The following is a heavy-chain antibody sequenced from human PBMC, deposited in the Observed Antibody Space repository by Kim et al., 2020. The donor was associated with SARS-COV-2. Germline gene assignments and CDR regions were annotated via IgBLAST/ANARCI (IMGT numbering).Heavy chain of an antibody. V-gene: IGHV5-51*01. Sequence: YSPSFQGQVTISADTSISTAYLQWSSLKASDTAMYYCARLTSHLYGPVGYWGQGTLVTVSS. CDR3: ARLTSHLYGPVGY. J-gene: IGHJ4*02. D-gene: IGHD3-10*01.